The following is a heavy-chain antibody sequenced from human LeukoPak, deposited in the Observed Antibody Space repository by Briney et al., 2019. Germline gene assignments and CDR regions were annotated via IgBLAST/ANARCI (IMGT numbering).Heavy chain of an antibody. Sequence: GGSLRLSCEASGFTFSDYYLGWIRQAPGKGLEWISYISGSSSHINYADSVKGRFTISRDNAKKSVYLQMDSLRVEDTAVYYCARDLSPVVRASPMGYWGQGTLVTVSS. D-gene: IGHD3-10*01. V-gene: IGHV3-11*06. CDR1: GFTFSDYY. J-gene: IGHJ4*02. CDR3: ARDLSPVVRASPMGY. CDR2: ISGSSSHI.